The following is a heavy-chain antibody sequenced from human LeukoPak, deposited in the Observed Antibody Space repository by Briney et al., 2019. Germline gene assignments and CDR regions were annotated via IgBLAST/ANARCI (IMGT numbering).Heavy chain of an antibody. D-gene: IGHD3-10*01. CDR1: GFTFSDYG. CDR2: IRYEGNDK. V-gene: IGHV3-30*02. CDR3: AKDLMRDRWFGES. J-gene: IGHJ5*02. Sequence: GGSLRLSCAASGFTFSDYGMHWVRQAPGKGLEWVAFIRYEGNDKYYADSAKGRFIISRDNYKNTLYLEMDSLRVEDTAVYYCAKDLMRDRWFGESWGQGTLVIVSS.